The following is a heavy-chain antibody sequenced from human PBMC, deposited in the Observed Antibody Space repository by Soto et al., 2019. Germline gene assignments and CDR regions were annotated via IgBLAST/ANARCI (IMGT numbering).Heavy chain of an antibody. Sequence: QVQLVESGGGVVQTGTSLRLSCVASGFSFGSHAMHWVRQAPGKGLQWVAVISYHGVNKYYTDSLRGRFTVSRDNSKNTVDLQVDSLRSEDTGVYHCVRGGYLQNPGSDAGGQGTLVTVSS. D-gene: IGHD5-18*01. V-gene: IGHV3-30*04. CDR3: VRGGYLQNPGSDA. CDR1: GFSFGSHA. J-gene: IGHJ5*02. CDR2: ISYHGVNK.